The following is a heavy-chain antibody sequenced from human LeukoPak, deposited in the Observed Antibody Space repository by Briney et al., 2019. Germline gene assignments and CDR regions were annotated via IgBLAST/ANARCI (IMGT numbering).Heavy chain of an antibody. CDR3: ARGAGRLRLGELSFLQLLDY. CDR2: ISAYNGNT. D-gene: IGHD3-16*02. Sequence: GASVKVSCKASGGTFTSYAISWVRHAPGQGLEWMGWISAYNGNTNYAQKLQGRVTMTTDTSTSTAYMELRSLRSDDTAVYYCARGAGRLRLGELSFLQLLDYWGQGTLVTVSS. J-gene: IGHJ4*02. CDR1: GGTFTSYA. V-gene: IGHV1-18*01.